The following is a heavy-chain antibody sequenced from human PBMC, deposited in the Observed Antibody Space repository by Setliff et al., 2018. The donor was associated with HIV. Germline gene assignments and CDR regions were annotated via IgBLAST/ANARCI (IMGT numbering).Heavy chain of an antibody. CDR1: GYTFTNHW. CDR2: IYPGDSDV. D-gene: IGHD2-15*01. J-gene: IGHJ4*02. V-gene: IGHV5-51*01. Sequence: LKISCRASGYTFTNHWIGWVRQMPGEGLEWMAIIYPGDSDVRYNPSFQGQVTVSVDKSINTAYLQWSSLKASDTATYYCAREHRLCSGERCVLPDYWGQGTLVTVSS. CDR3: AREHRLCSGERCVLPDY.